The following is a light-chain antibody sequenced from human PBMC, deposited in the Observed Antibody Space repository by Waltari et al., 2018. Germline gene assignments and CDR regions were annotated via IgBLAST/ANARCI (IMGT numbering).Light chain of an antibody. Sequence: QAALTQSPSVSGSPGQSVTISCTGTSSDLGGYNRVSWYQQHPGKAPKLMIYEVSKRPSGVSDRFSGSKSGNTASLTISGLQAEDEADYYCSSYASSSTFYIFGAGTRLTVL. CDR1: SSDLGGYNR. J-gene: IGLJ1*01. V-gene: IGLV2-18*02. CDR3: SSYASSSTFYI. CDR2: EVS.